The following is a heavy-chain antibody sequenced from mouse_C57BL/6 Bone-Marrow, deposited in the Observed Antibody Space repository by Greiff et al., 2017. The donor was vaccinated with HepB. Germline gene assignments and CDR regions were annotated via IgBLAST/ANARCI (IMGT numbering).Heavy chain of an antibody. CDR3: AREGWLLRGGFAY. CDR2: IYPGSGST. Sequence: QVHLQQPGAELVKPGASVKMSCKASGYTFTSYWITWVKQRPGQGLEWIGDIYPGSGSTNYNEKFKSKATLTVDTSSSTAYMQLSSLTSEDSAVYYCAREGWLLRGGFAYWGQGTLVTVSA. J-gene: IGHJ3*01. CDR1: GYTFTSYW. V-gene: IGHV1-55*01. D-gene: IGHD2-3*01.